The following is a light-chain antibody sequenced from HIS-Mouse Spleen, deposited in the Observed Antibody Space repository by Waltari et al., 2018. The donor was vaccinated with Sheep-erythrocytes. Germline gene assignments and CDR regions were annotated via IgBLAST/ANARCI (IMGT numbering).Light chain of an antibody. CDR1: SSDVGGYNY. Sequence: QSALTQPPSASGSPGQSVTISCTVTSSDVGGYNYVSWYQQHPGKAPKPLIYEVSKPPSGVPDRFSGSKSGNTASLTVSGLQAEDEADYYCSSDAGSNNWVFGGGTKLTVL. CDR3: SSDAGSNNWV. CDR2: EVS. V-gene: IGLV2-8*01. J-gene: IGLJ3*02.